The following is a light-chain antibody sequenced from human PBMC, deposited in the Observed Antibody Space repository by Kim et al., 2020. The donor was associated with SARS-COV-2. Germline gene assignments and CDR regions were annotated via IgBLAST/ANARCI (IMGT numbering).Light chain of an antibody. Sequence: ASVGDRVTITCRASQDISNYLAWFQLKPGKAPKLLIYAASALQPGVPSRFSGSGSGTDFTLTVTSLQPEDVATYYCQKCASAPWTFGQGTQAEI. CDR1: QDISNY. CDR3: QKCASAPWT. CDR2: AAS. J-gene: IGKJ1*01. V-gene: IGKV1-27*01.